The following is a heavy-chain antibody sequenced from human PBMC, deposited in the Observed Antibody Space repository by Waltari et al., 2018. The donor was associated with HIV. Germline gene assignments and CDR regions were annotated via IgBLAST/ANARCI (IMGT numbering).Heavy chain of an antibody. CDR1: GLTFSDAW. CDR3: TTDYWVVTAY. Sequence: EVQLVESGGGLVKPGGSLRLSCAASGLTFSDAWMNWVRQAPGKGREWVCRIKSSTDGGTIDYAAPVKGRFTISRDDSKNTLYLQMNSLKTEDTAVYFCTTDYWVVTAYWGQGTLVTVSS. V-gene: IGHV3-15*01. D-gene: IGHD2-21*02. J-gene: IGHJ4*02. CDR2: IKSSTDGGTI.